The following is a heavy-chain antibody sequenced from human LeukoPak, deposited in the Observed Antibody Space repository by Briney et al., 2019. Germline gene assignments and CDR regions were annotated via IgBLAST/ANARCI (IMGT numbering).Heavy chain of an antibody. V-gene: IGHV3-23*01. J-gene: IGHJ4*02. CDR3: GKTTVGYSSGQKPAWPVDF. Sequence: GGSLRLSCEASGFTFGSHAMYWDRQAPGKGLELVAGIFGSGGSPHYADSVKGRFTISRDNPRNTVYLQINSLRDDDTAVYYCGKTTVGYSSGQKPAWPVDFWGQGTLVTVSS. CDR2: IFGSGGSP. D-gene: IGHD5-18*01. CDR1: GFTFGSHA.